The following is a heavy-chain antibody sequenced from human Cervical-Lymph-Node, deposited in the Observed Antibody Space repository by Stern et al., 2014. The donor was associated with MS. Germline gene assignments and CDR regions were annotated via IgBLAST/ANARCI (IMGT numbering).Heavy chain of an antibody. CDR3: ASGYGYMDV. D-gene: IGHD3-16*01. V-gene: IGHV3-48*01. J-gene: IGHJ6*02. Sequence: EVQLVESGGGLVRPGGSLRLSCAASGITLSTYGMNWVRQAPGQGLGWVSYIRSRCRSIYYTDSMKGRFTISRDNAKNSLYLQMNSLRAEDTAVYYCASGYGYMDVWGQGTTVTVSS. CDR2: IRSRCRSI. CDR1: GITLSTYG.